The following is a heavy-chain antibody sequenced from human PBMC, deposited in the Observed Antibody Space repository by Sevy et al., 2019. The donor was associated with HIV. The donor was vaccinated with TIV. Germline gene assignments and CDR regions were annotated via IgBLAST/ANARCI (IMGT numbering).Heavy chain of an antibody. CDR2: IGSSGSNV. J-gene: IGHJ6*02. Sequence: GGSLRLSCAASGFIFSSYEMSWVRQAPGKGLEWISYIGSSGSNVYHADSVKGRFTISRDNAKNSLYLQMNSLRAEDTAVYYCAIVEMKGDVWGQGTTVTVSS. CDR1: GFIFSSYE. V-gene: IGHV3-48*03. CDR3: AIVEMKGDV.